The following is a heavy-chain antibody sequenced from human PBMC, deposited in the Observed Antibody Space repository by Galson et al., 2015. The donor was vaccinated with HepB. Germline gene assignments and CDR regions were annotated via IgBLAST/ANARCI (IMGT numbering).Heavy chain of an antibody. CDR2: IKSKTDGGTT. J-gene: IGHJ6*02. D-gene: IGHD2-2*01. CDR3: TTVPAGKYYYYGMDV. CDR1: GFTFSNAW. Sequence: SLRLSCAASGFTFSNAWMSWVRQAPGKGLEWVGRIKSKTDGGTTDYAAPVKGRFTISRDDSKNTLYLQMNSLKTEDTAVYYCTTVPAGKYYYYGMDVWGQGTTVTVSS. V-gene: IGHV3-15*01.